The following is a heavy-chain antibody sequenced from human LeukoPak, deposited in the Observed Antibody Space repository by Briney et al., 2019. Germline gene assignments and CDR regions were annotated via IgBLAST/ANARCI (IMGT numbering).Heavy chain of an antibody. CDR3: ARDHNWGPDY. CDR2: IHPVRGAT. J-gene: IGHJ4*02. V-gene: IGHV1-2*02. D-gene: IGHD7-27*01. CDR1: GDTFTDHY. Sequence: ASVKLSCKALGDTFTDHYLHWLRQTPGQGLEWMGWIHPVRGATTYAQKFQVRVSLTRDTSIGTAHREWGRLPPQAPPFYYFARDHNWGPDYWGQGTLVSVSS.